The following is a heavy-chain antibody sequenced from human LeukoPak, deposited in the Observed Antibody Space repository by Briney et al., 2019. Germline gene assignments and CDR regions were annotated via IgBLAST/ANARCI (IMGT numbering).Heavy chain of an antibody. CDR1: GGSISSYY. J-gene: IGHJ6*02. CDR2: IYYSGST. Sequence: PSETLSLTCTVSGGSISSYYWSWIRQPPGKGLEWIGYIYYSGSTNYSPSLKSRVTISVDTSKNQFSLKLSSVTAADTAVHYCTRHTPTPIKPGGWYYGMDVWGQGTTVTVSS. D-gene: IGHD6-19*01. CDR3: TRHTPTPIKPGGWYYGMDV. V-gene: IGHV4-59*08.